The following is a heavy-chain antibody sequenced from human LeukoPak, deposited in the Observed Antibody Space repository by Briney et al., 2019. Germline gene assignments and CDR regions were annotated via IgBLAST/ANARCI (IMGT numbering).Heavy chain of an antibody. CDR3: ARHTDWNGFDY. CDR1: GYSFTTSW. D-gene: IGHD1-1*01. CDR2: IHPGKSDA. Sequence: GESLKISCKVSGYSFTTSWIGWVRQMPGKGLEWVGIIHPGKSDARYSPSFQGQVTISVDKSISTAYSQWHSLKASDTAMYYCARHTDWNGFDYWGQGTVVTVSS. V-gene: IGHV5-51*01. J-gene: IGHJ4*02.